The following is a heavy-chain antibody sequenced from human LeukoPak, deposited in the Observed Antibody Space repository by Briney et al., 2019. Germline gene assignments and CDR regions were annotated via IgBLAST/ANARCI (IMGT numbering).Heavy chain of an antibody. J-gene: IGHJ4*02. D-gene: IGHD3-16*01. CDR3: AVRRGNVATRFDY. CDR2: INPYSGGT. V-gene: IGHV1-2*06. Sequence: RASVKVSCKASGYTFTGYYMHWVRQAPGQGLEWVGRINPYSGGTNYAQKFQGRVTMTRDTSINTAYMELNRLRSDDTAVYYCAVRRGNVATRFDYWGQGTLVTVSS. CDR1: GYTFTGYY.